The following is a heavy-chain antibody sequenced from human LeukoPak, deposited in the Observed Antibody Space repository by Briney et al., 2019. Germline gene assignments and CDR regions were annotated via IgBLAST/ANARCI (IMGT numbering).Heavy chain of an antibody. J-gene: IGHJ4*02. CDR2: INTYGRST. CDR1: GFTFSSYW. Sequence: GGSLRLSCAASGFTFSSYWMTWVRQAPGKGLMWVSRINTYGRSTNYADSVKGRLTISTDNAKNTLYLQMNSLRAEDTAVYYCARGRGWVDYWGQGTLVTVSS. D-gene: IGHD6-19*01. V-gene: IGHV3-74*01. CDR3: ARGRGWVDY.